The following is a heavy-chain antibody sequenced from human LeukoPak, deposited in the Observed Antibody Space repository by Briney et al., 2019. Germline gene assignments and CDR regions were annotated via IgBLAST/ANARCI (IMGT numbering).Heavy chain of an antibody. CDR1: GFTVSSNY. D-gene: IGHD6-19*01. V-gene: IGHV3-66*02. CDR3: ARDFSSGWYFDY. J-gene: IGHJ4*02. CDR2: IYSGGST. Sequence: GGSLRLSCAASGFTVSSNYMSWVRQAPGKGLEWVSVIYSGGSTYYADSVKGRFTISRDNSKNTLYLQMNSLRAEDTAVYYCARDFSSGWYFDYWGKGTLVTVSS.